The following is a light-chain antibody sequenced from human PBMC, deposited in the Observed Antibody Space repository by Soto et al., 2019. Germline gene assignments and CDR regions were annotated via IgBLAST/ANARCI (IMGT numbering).Light chain of an antibody. J-gene: IGLJ1*01. CDR3: TSHEGTINLAYI. CDR1: SSDVGSYNY. CDR2: EVN. Sequence: XSVLTQPPSASCSPGQSVTISCPGTSSDVGSYNYVSWYQHHPGKAPKLMVYEVNKRPSAVPDRFSGSKSGNTDSPTVSGLQAEDEADHYSTSHEGTINLAYILGKGKKVNVL. V-gene: IGLV2-8*01.